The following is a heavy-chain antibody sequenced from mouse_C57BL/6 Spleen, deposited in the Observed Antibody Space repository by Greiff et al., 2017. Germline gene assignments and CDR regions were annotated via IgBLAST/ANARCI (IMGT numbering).Heavy chain of an antibody. D-gene: IGHD4-1*01. CDR1: GFNIKDDY. V-gene: IGHV14-4*01. J-gene: IGHJ4*01. Sequence: VQLQQSGAELVRPGASVKLSCTASGFNIKDDYMHWVKQRPEQGLEWIGWIDPENGDTEYASKFQGKATITADTSSNTAYLQLSSLTSEDTAVDYCTTWTGDYYAMDYWGQGTSVTVSS. CDR3: TTWTGDYYAMDY. CDR2: IDPENGDT.